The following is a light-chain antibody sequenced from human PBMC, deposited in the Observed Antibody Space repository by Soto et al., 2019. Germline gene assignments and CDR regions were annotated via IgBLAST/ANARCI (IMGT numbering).Light chain of an antibody. Sequence: DIQMTQSPSSLSASVGDRVTITCQASQHINNYFNWYQQKPGKAPKLLIYSASTLHSGVPSRISGCGSVTDFTLTIRSLQPEGIATYYCQHCDHLPVSFGGATKVEI. V-gene: IGKV1-33*01. J-gene: IGKJ4*01. CDR1: QHINNY. CDR2: SAS. CDR3: QHCDHLPVS.